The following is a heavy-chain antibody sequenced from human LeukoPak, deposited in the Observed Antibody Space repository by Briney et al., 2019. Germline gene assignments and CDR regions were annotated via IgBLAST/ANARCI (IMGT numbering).Heavy chain of an antibody. CDR2: ISYDGSNK. CDR3: ARGVGATSY. D-gene: IGHD1-26*01. Sequence: PGGSLRLSCAASGFTFSSYAMSWVRQAPGKGLEWVAVISYDGSNKYYADSVKGRFTISRDNSKNTLYLQMNSLRAEDTAVYYCARGVGATSYWGQGTLVTVSS. CDR1: GFTFSSYA. J-gene: IGHJ4*02. V-gene: IGHV3-30*04.